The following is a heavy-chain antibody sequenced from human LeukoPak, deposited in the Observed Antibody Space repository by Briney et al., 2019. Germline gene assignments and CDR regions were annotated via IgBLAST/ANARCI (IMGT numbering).Heavy chain of an antibody. CDR2: IRIKAYGGTT. D-gene: IGHD3-22*01. V-gene: IGHV3-49*04. J-gene: IGHJ5*02. CDR3: TRDRIQYHYYDRAPGP. CDR1: GFTFGDYA. Sequence: PGGSLRLSCTGSGFTFGDYAMSWVRQAPGKGLEWVGFIRIKAYGGTTEYAASVRGSFTISRDDSKSIAYLQMNSLKTEDTAVYYCTRDRIQYHYYDRAPGPWGPGTLVTVSS.